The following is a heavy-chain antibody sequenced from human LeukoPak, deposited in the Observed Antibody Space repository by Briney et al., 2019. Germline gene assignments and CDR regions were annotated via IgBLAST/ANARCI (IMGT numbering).Heavy chain of an antibody. CDR2: ISWNSGSI. D-gene: IGHD2-21*02. J-gene: IGHJ2*01. CDR1: GFTFDDYA. CDR3: AKAVSQVTWYFDL. V-gene: IGHV3-9*01. Sequence: SLRLSCASSGFTFDDYAMHWVRQVPGKGLEWVSGISWNSGSIGYADSVKGRFTISRDNAKNSLYLQMNSLRAEDTALYYCAKAVSQVTWYFDLWGRGTLVTVSS.